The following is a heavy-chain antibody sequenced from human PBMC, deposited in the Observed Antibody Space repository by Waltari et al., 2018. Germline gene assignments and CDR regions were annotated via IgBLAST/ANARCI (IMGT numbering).Heavy chain of an antibody. CDR1: GGTFSSYA. V-gene: IGHV1-69*01. D-gene: IGHD3-22*01. CDR2: IIPIFGTA. CDR3: AVTMIVVLDPRGRTKYDAFDI. J-gene: IGHJ3*02. Sequence: QVQLVQSGAEVKKPGSSVKVSCKASGGTFSSYAISWVRQAPGQGLEWMGGIIPIFGTANYAQKFQGRVTITADESTSTAYMELSSLRSEDTAVYYCAVTMIVVLDPRGRTKYDAFDIWGQGTMVTVSS.